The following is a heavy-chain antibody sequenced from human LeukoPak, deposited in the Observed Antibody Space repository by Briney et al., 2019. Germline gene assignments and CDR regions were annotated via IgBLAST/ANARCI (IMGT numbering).Heavy chain of an antibody. CDR2: IIPIFGTA. Sequence: SVKVSCKASGGTFSSYAISCVRQAPGQGLEWMGRIIPIFGTANYAQKFQGRVTITTDESTSTAYMELSSLRSEDTAVYYCARASYYYDSSEKSAFDIWGQGTMVTVSS. CDR1: GGTFSSYA. CDR3: ARASYYYDSSEKSAFDI. V-gene: IGHV1-69*05. J-gene: IGHJ3*02. D-gene: IGHD3-22*01.